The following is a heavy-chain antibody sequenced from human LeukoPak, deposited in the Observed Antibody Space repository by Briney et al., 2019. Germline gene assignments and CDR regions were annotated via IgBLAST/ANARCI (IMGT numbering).Heavy chain of an antibody. D-gene: IGHD2-2*01. V-gene: IGHV3-23*01. J-gene: IGHJ4*02. CDR1: GFTFSSYA. CDR2: ISGSGGST. Sequence: GGSLRLSCAASGFTFSSYAMSWVRQAPGKGLEWVSAISGSGGSTYYADSVKGRFTISRDNSKNTLYLQMNSLRAEDTAVYYCAKEVWDIVVVPAATFDYWGQGTLVTVSS. CDR3: AKEVWDIVVVPAATFDY.